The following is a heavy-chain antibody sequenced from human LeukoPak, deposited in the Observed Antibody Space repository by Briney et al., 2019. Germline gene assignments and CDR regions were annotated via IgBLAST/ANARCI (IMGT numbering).Heavy chain of an antibody. CDR3: AILVRGVPDADY. Sequence: PGGSLRLSCAASGFTFSSYEMNWVRQAPGKGLEWVTYISSSGSTIYYADSVKGRFTISRDNSKNSLYLQMNSLRAEDTAVYYCAILVRGVPDADYWGQGTLVTVSS. CDR1: GFTFSSYE. V-gene: IGHV3-48*03. D-gene: IGHD3-10*01. J-gene: IGHJ4*02. CDR2: ISSSGSTI.